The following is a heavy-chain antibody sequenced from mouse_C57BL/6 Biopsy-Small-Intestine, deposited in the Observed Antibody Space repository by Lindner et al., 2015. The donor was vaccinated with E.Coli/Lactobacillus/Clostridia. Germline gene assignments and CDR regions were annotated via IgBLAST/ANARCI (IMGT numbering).Heavy chain of an antibody. CDR3: ARDYYGTSYVLDS. CDR2: ISSGSISF. CDR1: GFTFSDYG. D-gene: IGHD1-1*01. V-gene: IGHV5-17*01. J-gene: IGHJ2*01. Sequence: VQLQESGGGSVKPGGSLKLSCAASGFTFSDYGMHWVRQAPEKGLEWVAYISSGSISFYYADTVKGRFTISRDNAENTLFLQMTSLRSEDTAMYFCARDYYGTSYVLDSWGQGTTLTVSS.